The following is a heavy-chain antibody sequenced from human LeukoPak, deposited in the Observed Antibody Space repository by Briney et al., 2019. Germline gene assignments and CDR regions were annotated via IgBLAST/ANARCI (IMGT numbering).Heavy chain of an antibody. D-gene: IGHD3-10*01. CDR1: GGTFTSNA. J-gene: IGHJ5*02. CDR2: FIPIFGTA. V-gene: IGHV1-69*13. CDR3: AIYYYGSGSYLTWFDP. Sequence: ASVNVSCKASGGTFTSNAIRWVRQAPGQGIEWMGGFIPIFGTANYAQKFQGRVTITADVSTSTAYMELSSLRSEDTAVYYCAIYYYGSGSYLTWFDPWGQGTLVTVSS.